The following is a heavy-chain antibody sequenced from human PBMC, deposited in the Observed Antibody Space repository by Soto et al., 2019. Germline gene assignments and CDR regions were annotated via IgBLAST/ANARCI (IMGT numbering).Heavy chain of an antibody. CDR1: GFTFSSYE. J-gene: IGHJ6*02. D-gene: IGHD4-4*01. CDR3: ARDPAIYSGKFDYGLDV. V-gene: IGHV3-48*03. CDR2: IGTRGKTI. Sequence: GGSLRLSCAVSGFTFSSYEMNWVRQAPGKGLEWVSYIGTRGKTIYYAGSVRGRFTISRDNGKTSLYLQMNSLRAEDTAVYFCARDPAIYSGKFDYGLDVWGRGTTVTVSS.